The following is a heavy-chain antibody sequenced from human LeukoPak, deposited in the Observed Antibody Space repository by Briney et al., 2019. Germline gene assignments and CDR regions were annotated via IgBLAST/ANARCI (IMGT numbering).Heavy chain of an antibody. J-gene: IGHJ4*02. CDR2: INPNSGGT. V-gene: IGHV1-2*02. CDR3: AREEAAAGRTFDY. D-gene: IGHD6-13*01. Sequence: GASVKVSCKASGYTFTGYYMHWVRQAPGQGLEWMGWINPNSGGTNYAQKFQGRVTMTRDTSISTAYMELSRLRSDDTAVYYCAREEAAAGRTFDYWGQGTLVTVSS. CDR1: GYTFTGYY.